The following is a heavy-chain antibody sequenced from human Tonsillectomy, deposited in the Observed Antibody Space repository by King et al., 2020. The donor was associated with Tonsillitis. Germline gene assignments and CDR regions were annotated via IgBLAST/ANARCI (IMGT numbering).Heavy chain of an antibody. J-gene: IGHJ4*02. V-gene: IGHV4-59*01. D-gene: IGHD6-13*01. Sequence: QLQESGPGLVKPSETLSLTCTVSGGSISSYYWSWIRQPPGKGLEWIGYIYYSGSTNYNPSLKSRVTISVDTSKNQFSLKLSSVTAADTAVYYCARGGIAAALLWGQGTLVTVSS. CDR1: GGSISSYY. CDR3: ARGGIAAALL. CDR2: IYYSGST.